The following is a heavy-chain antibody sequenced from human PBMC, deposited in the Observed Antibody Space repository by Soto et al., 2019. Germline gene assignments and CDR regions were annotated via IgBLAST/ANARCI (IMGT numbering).Heavy chain of an antibody. CDR1: GDSISSGYY. V-gene: IGHV4-38-2*01. CDR3: ARGYCSSTSCFGVFDY. Sequence: PSETLSLTCAVSGDSISSGYYWAWIRRPPGKGLEWIGSIYHSGTTYYNPSLKSRVTISVDTSRNQFSLKLSSVTAADTAVYYCARGYCSSTSCFGVFDYWGQGTLVTVSS. D-gene: IGHD2-2*01. CDR2: IYHSGTT. J-gene: IGHJ4*02.